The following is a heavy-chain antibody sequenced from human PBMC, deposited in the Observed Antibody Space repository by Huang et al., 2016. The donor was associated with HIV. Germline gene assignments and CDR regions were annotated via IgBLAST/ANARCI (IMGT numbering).Heavy chain of an antibody. J-gene: IGHJ4*02. D-gene: IGHD3-22*01. CDR3: AREFYYDSTGYYFDY. V-gene: IGHV1-69*01. CDR1: GGTFSSNA. Sequence: QVQVVQSGAEVKTPGSSVKVSCKASGGTFSSNAITWVRQGPGKGLEWRGRIIPIFGTANYAQKFQGRVTITADESTSTAYMQLSSLRSEDTAVYYCAREFYYDSTGYYFDYWGQGTLVTVSS. CDR2: IIPIFGTA.